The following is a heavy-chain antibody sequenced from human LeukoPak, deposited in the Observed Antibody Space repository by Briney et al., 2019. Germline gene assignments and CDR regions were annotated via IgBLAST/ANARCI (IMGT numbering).Heavy chain of an antibody. D-gene: IGHD6-13*01. CDR3: AREGSSSSWYPFDY. J-gene: IGHJ4*02. CDR1: GGSISSYY. Sequence: SETLSLTCTVSGGSISSYYWSWIRQPPGKGLEWIGYIYYSGSTNYNPSLKSRVTISVDTSKNQFSLKLSSVTAADTAVYYCAREGSSSSWYPFDYWGQGTLVTVSS. CDR2: IYYSGST. V-gene: IGHV4-59*01.